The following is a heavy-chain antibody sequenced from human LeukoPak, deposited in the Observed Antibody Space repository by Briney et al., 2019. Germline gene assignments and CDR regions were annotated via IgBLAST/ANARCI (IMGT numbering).Heavy chain of an antibody. J-gene: IGHJ6*03. CDR3: ARVESGGYYYYMDV. D-gene: IGHD3-3*01. CDR1: GGSISSGDYY. CDR2: IYYSGST. V-gene: IGHV4-30-4*08. Sequence: SQTLSLTCTVSGGSISSGDYYWSWIRQPPGKGLEWIGYIYYSGSTYYNPSLKSRVTLSVDTSKNQFSLKLSSVTAADTAVYYCARVESGGYYYYMDVWGKGTTVTVSS.